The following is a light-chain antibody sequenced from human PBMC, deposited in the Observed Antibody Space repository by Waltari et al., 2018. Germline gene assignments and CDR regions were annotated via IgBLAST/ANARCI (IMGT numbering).Light chain of an antibody. V-gene: IGKV1-12*01. J-gene: IGKJ2*03. CDR3: QHYNSAPYS. CDR1: QDISSW. CDR2: KAS. Sequence: DIQMTQSPSSLSASVGDRVTITCRASQDISSWLVWYQQKPGKAPKLLIYKASSLHSGVPSRFSGSGSGTDFTLTISSLQPEDFATYYCQHYNSAPYSFGLGTKVEIK.